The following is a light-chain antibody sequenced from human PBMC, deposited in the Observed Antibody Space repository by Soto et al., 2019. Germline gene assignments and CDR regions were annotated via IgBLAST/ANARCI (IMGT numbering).Light chain of an antibody. Sequence: QSVLSQPASVSGSPGQSITISCTGTSSDIGRYNYVSWYQQHPGMAPQLLIYEVSDRPSGVSNRFSGSKSGNTASLTISGLQAEDEADYFCTSYTTTSAVIFCGGTKLTVL. V-gene: IGLV2-14*01. J-gene: IGLJ2*01. CDR2: EVS. CDR3: TSYTTTSAVI. CDR1: SSDIGRYNY.